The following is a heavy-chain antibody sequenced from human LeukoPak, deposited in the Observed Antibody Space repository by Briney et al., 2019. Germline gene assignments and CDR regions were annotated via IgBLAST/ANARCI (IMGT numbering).Heavy chain of an antibody. CDR2: INHSGSI. J-gene: IGHJ4*02. D-gene: IGHD2-15*01. V-gene: IGHV4-34*01. CDR1: GGSFSGYY. Sequence: PSETLSLTCAVYGGSFSGYYWSWIRQPPGKGLEWIGEINHSGSINYNPSLKSRVTISVDTSKNQFSLKLSSVTAADTAVYYCARAGEVVVAAAYYFDYWGQGTLVTVSS. CDR3: ARAGEVVVAAAYYFDY.